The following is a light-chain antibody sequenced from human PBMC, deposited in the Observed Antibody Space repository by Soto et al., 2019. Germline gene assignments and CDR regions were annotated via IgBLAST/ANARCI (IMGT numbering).Light chain of an antibody. Sequence: QSVLTQPASVSGSPGQSITISCTGTSSDVGGYNYVSWYQQHPGKAPKLMIYDVSNRPSGVSNRFSGSKSGNTASLTISGLQAEDEADYYCSSYTSSSTPYVXGTGTKVPVL. V-gene: IGLV2-14*01. CDR1: SSDVGGYNY. CDR3: SSYTSSSTPYV. CDR2: DVS. J-gene: IGLJ1*01.